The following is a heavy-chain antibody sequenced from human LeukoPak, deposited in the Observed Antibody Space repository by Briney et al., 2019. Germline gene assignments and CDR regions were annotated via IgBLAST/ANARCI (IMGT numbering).Heavy chain of an antibody. CDR1: GYTFTSYY. V-gene: IGHV1-46*01. D-gene: IGHD3-3*01. Sequence: ASVKVSCKASGYTFTSYYMYWERPAPGQGLEWMGIINPSGDNTNYAQKFQGRVTMTRDMSTTTVYMELSSLRSEDTAVYYCARGPHRRTYDRDNWFDPWGQGTLVTVSS. CDR3: ARGPHRRTYDRDNWFDP. J-gene: IGHJ5*02. CDR2: INPSGDNT.